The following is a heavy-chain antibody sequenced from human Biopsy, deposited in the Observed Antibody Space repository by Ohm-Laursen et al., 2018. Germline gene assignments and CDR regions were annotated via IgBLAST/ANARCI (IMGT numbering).Heavy chain of an antibody. CDR3: ARATNSTGWPYYYFYGMDV. V-gene: IGHV4-59*01. Sequence: GTLSLTCTVSGGSISSDYWSWIRQTPGKGLEWIGYIYYSGSTNYNPSLESRVTISVDTSKNQFSLRLNSVTAADTAVYYCARATNSTGWPYYYFYGMDVWGQGTTVTVSS. CDR2: IYYSGST. D-gene: IGHD2/OR15-2a*01. CDR1: GGSISSDY. J-gene: IGHJ6*02.